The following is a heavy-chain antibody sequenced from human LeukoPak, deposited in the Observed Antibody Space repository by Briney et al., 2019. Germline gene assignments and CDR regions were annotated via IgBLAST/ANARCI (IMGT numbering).Heavy chain of an antibody. CDR1: GFSFSNYG. D-gene: IGHD2-15*01. J-gene: IGHJ4*02. Sequence: GGSLRLSCATSGFSFSNYGMHWVRQAPGKGLGWVAVIWNDGTYKYYADSVKGRFTISRDNSKNTLYLQMNSLRAEDTAVYYCAKPTRGSGGSFLIDYWGQGTLVTVSS. CDR2: IWNDGTYK. V-gene: IGHV3-33*06. CDR3: AKPTRGSGGSFLIDY.